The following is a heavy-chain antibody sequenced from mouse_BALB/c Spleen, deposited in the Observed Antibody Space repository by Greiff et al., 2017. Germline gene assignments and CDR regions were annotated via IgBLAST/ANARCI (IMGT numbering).Heavy chain of an antibody. CDR1: GYTFTSYW. D-gene: IGHD2-2*01. CDR2: IYPSDSYT. J-gene: IGHJ4*01. Sequence: VQLQQPGAELVRPGASVKLSCKASGYTFTSYWINWVKQRPGQGLEWIGNIYPSDSYTNYNQKFKDKATLTVDKSSSTAYMQLSSPTSEDSAVYYCTREGDGYDDAMDYWGQGTSVTVSS. CDR3: TREGDGYDDAMDY. V-gene: IGHV1-69*02.